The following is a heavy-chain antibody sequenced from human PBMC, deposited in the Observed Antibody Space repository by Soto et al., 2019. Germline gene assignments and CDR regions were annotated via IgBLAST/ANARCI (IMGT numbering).Heavy chain of an antibody. Sequence: QVQLVQSGAEVKKTGSSVKVSCKTSGGTFSTFGISWVRQAPGQGLEWMGGIIPFFGTAEYSQKFEDRITITADESTKTVYMDLRRLTSEDTAIYYCSRTAPMDAGDKYYYDFWGQGALVTVSS. J-gene: IGHJ4*02. V-gene: IGHV1-69*01. CDR1: GGTFSTFG. CDR3: SRTAPMDAGDKYYYDF. D-gene: IGHD3-16*01. CDR2: IIPFFGTA.